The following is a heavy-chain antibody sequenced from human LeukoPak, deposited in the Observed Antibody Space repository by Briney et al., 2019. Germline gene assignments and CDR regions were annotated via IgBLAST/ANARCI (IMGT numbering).Heavy chain of an antibody. CDR1: GVTFSSYW. J-gene: IGHJ4*02. D-gene: IGHD1-1*01. Sequence: GGSLRLSCAASGVTFSSYWMSWVRQAPGKGLEWVGFIRSKAYGETADYAASVKGRFTISRDDSKAIAYLQMNSLKTEDTAVYHCTRDRGAYNLYDYWGQGTLVTVSS. CDR3: TRDRGAYNLYDY. CDR2: IRSKAYGETA. V-gene: IGHV3-49*04.